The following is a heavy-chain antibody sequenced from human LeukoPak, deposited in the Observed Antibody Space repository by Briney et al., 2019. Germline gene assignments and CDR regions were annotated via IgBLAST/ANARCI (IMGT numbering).Heavy chain of an antibody. J-gene: IGHJ2*01. CDR3: ARRGGDHWCFDL. V-gene: IGHV4-4*09. CDR2: IYTSGNT. CDR1: GGSISNSY. Sequence: SETLSLTCTVSGGSISNSYWSWIRQPPGKGLEWIGYIYTSGNTNYNPSLKSRVTISVDTSKNQFSLKLDSVTAADTAVYYCARRGGDHWCFDLWGRGTLVTVSS.